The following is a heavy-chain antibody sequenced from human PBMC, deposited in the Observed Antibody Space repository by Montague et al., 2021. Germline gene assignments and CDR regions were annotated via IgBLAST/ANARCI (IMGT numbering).Heavy chain of an antibody. CDR1: GDSINTYS. Sequence: SETLSLTCTVFGDSINTYSWGWIRQPAGKGLEWIGRLSNGGSTNSNPSLKCRVSMSVDTSKNQFSLKLSSVTAADTAVYFCARDTVGASGYFYYYYMDVWGRGTTVTVSS. D-gene: IGHD1-26*01. CDR3: ARDTVGASGYFYYYYMDV. V-gene: IGHV4-4*07. CDR2: LSNGGST. J-gene: IGHJ6*03.